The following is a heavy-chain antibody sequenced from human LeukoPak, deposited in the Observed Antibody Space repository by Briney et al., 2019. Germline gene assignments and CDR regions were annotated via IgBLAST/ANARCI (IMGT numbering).Heavy chain of an antibody. D-gene: IGHD6-13*01. CDR2: INPNSGGT. CDR1: GYTFTGYY. CDR3: ARVSKQQLARVAFDI. V-gene: IGHV1-2*02. J-gene: IGHJ3*02. Sequence: ASVTVSFKASGYTFTGYYMHWVRQAPGQGLEWMGWINPNSGGTNYAQKFQGRVTMTRDTSISTAYMELSRLRSDDTAVYYCARVSKQQLARVAFDIWGQGTMVTVSS.